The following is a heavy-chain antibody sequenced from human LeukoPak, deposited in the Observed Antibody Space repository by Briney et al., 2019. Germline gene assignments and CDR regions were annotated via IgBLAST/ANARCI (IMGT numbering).Heavy chain of an antibody. CDR2: IYPGDSDT. Sequence: GESLKVSCKGSGYSFTNYWIGWVRQMPGKGLEWMGIIYPGDSDTRYSPSFQGQVTISADKSISTAYLQWSSLKASDTAMYYCARRDYGSGKSVNWFDPWGQGTLVTVSS. CDR1: GYSFTNYW. V-gene: IGHV5-51*01. D-gene: IGHD3-10*01. J-gene: IGHJ5*02. CDR3: ARRDYGSGKSVNWFDP.